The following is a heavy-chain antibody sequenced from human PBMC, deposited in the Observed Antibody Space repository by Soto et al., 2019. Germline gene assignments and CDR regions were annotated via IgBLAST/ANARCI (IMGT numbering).Heavy chain of an antibody. CDR2: IYSGGST. J-gene: IGHJ6*02. V-gene: IGHV3-66*01. D-gene: IGHD4-17*01. CDR3: ARGVWGTVTTNYYYGMDV. Sequence: GGSLRLYCAASGFTVSSNYMSWVRQAPGKGLEWVSVIYSGGSTYYEDSEKSRFTISRDNSKNTLYLQMNSLRAEDTAVEYCARGVWGTVTTNYYYGMDVWGQGTPVTVSS. CDR1: GFTVSSNY.